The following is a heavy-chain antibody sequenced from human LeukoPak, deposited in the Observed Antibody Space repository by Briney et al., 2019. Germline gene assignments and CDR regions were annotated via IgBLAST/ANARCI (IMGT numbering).Heavy chain of an antibody. CDR3: ASTSSTINFDY. D-gene: IGHD2-2*01. V-gene: IGHV4-30-2*01. J-gene: IGHJ4*02. CDR2: IYHSGST. Sequence: SETLSLTCAVSGGSISSGGYSWSWIRQPPGKGLEWIGYIYHSGSTYYNPSLKSRVTISVDRSKNQFSLKLGSVTAADTAVYYCASTSSTINFDYWGQGTLVTVSS. CDR1: GGSISSGGYS.